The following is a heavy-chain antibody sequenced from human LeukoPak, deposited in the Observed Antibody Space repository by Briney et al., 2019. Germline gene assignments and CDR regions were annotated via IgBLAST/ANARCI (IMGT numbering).Heavy chain of an antibody. CDR2: IYTSGST. V-gene: IGHV4-4*07. Sequence: SETLSLTCTVSGGSISSYYWSWIRQPAGKGLEWIGRIYTSGSTNYNPSLKSRVTMSVDTSKNQFSLKLSSVTAADTAVYYCARVDSSGWYGLFDYWGQGTLVTVSS. D-gene: IGHD6-19*01. CDR3: ARVDSSGWYGLFDY. J-gene: IGHJ4*02. CDR1: GGSISSYY.